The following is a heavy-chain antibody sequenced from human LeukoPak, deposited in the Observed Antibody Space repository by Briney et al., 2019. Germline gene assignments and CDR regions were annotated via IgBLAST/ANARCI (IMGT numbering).Heavy chain of an antibody. V-gene: IGHV4-61*02. CDR2: IYTSGST. CDR3: ARAVVPAADTNWFDP. CDR1: GGSISSGSYY. D-gene: IGHD2-2*01. Sequence: SETLSLTCTVSGGSISSGSYYWSWIRQPAGKGLEWIGRIYTSGSTNYNPSLKSRVTISVDTSKNQFSLKLSSVTAADTAVYYYARAVVPAADTNWFDPWGQGTLVTVSS. J-gene: IGHJ5*02.